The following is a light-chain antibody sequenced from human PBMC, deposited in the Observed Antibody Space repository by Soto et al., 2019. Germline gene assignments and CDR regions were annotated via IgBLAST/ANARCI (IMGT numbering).Light chain of an antibody. CDR1: QSISSY. J-gene: IGKJ1*01. V-gene: IGKV1-39*01. CDR2: TAS. Sequence: DLQMTQSPSSLSASVGDRVTITCRASQSISSYLSWYQQKPGKAPQLLIYTASTLQSGVPSRFSGSGSGTDFTLTIGSLQPEDFAIYHCQQSYITPWTFGLGTKVEIK. CDR3: QQSYITPWT.